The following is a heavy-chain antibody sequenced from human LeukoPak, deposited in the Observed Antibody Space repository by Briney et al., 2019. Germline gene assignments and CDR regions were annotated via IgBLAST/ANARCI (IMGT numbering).Heavy chain of an antibody. V-gene: IGHV4-39*02. CDR2: IYYSGST. D-gene: IGHD6-13*01. J-gene: IGHJ5*02. CDR3: ARDPTAAGKGAWFDP. Sequence: SETLSLTCTVSGGSISSSGYYWGWIRQPPGKGLEWIGSIYYSGSTYYNPSLKSRVTISVDTSKNQFSLRLSSVAAADTAVYYCARDPTAAGKGAWFDPWGQGTLVTVSS. CDR1: GGSISSSGYY.